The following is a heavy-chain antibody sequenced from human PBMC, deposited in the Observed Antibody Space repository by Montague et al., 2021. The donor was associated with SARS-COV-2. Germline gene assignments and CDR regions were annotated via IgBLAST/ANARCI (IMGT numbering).Heavy chain of an antibody. Sequence: SLSLSLAASGFTFSSYSMNWVRQAPGKGLEWVSYISSSSSTIYYADSAKGRFTISRDNAKNSLYLQMNSLRAEDTAVYYCARDLRWGYYDILTGYYRPLDYWGQGTLVTVSS. V-gene: IGHV3-48*04. D-gene: IGHD3-9*01. J-gene: IGHJ4*02. CDR1: GFTFSSYS. CDR2: ISSSSSTI. CDR3: ARDLRWGYYDILTGYYRPLDY.